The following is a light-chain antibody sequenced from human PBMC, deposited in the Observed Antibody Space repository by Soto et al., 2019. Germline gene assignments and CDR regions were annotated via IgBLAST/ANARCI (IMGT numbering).Light chain of an antibody. Sequence: QAVVTQEPSLTVSPGGTVTLTCGSSTGAVTSGHYPYWFQQKPGQAPRTLIYDTSNKHSWTPARFSGSLLGGKAALTLSSAQPEDEAEYYCLLSYGGARRVFGTGTKVT. CDR3: LLSYGGARRV. CDR2: DTS. V-gene: IGLV7-46*01. J-gene: IGLJ1*01. CDR1: TGAVTSGHY.